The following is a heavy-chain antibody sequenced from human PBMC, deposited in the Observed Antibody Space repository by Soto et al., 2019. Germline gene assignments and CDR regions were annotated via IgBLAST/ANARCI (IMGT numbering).Heavy chain of an antibody. CDR1: GGSISSGGYS. CDR2: IYYSGST. Sequence: QLQLQESGSGLVKPSQTLSLTCAVSGGSISSGGYSWSWIRQPPGKGLEWIAYIYYSGSTYYNPSLKSRVPISVERSKNQFSLKLNSVTAADTAVYYCGASESGYVTYWGQGTLVTVSS. CDR3: GASESGYVTY. V-gene: IGHV4-30-2*01. J-gene: IGHJ4*02. D-gene: IGHD5-12*01.